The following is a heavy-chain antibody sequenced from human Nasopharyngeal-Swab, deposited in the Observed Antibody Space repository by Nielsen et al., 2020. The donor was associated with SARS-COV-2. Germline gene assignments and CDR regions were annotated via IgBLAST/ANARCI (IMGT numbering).Heavy chain of an antibody. Sequence: GGSLRLSCAASEFTMSRNGMHWVRQAPGKGLAWVAYIISSSSTSYYADSVKGRFTISRDNPKNSLYLQMNSLRDEDTGLYYCARDVAIVGATLENWGQGTLVTVSS. J-gene: IGHJ4*02. D-gene: IGHD1-26*01. CDR2: IISSSSTS. V-gene: IGHV3-48*02. CDR3: ARDVAIVGATLEN. CDR1: EFTMSRNG.